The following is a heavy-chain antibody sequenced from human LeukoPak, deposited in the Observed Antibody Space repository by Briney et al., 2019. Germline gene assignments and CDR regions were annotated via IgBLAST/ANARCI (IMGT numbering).Heavy chain of an antibody. V-gene: IGHV3-21*01. CDR2: ISSSSSYI. D-gene: IGHD3-10*01. CDR1: GFTFGSYS. J-gene: IGHJ4*02. Sequence: GGSLRLSCAASGFTFGSYSMNWVRQAPGKGLEWVSSISSSSSYIYYADSVKGRFTISRDNAKNSLYLQMNSLRAEDTAVYYCARERYRAITMVRGVIESWGQGTLVTVSS. CDR3: ARERYRAITMVRGVIES.